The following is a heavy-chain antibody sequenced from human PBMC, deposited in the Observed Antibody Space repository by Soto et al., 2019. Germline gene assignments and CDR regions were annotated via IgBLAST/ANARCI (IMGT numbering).Heavy chain of an antibody. CDR2: IRSKANSYAT. Sequence: GGSLRLSCAASGFTFSGSAMHWVRQASGKGLEWVGRIRSKANSYATAYAASVKGRYTISRDDSKNTAYLQMNSLKTEDTAVYYCTRPGYYYDSSGSTRRYWFDPRGQGTLVTVSS. CDR1: GFTFSGSA. D-gene: IGHD3-22*01. J-gene: IGHJ5*02. V-gene: IGHV3-73*01. CDR3: TRPGYYYDSSGSTRRYWFDP.